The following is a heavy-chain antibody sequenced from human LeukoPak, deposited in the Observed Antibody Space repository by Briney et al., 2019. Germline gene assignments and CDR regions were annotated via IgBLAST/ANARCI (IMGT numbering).Heavy chain of an antibody. Sequence: PGGSLRLSCAASGFTFTSYSMNWVRQPPGKGLEWIGEIYHSGSTNYNPSLKSRVTISVDKSKNQFSLKLSSVTAADTAVYYCARDSPYSYGYEIDYWGQGTLVTVSS. CDR2: IYHSGST. CDR3: ARDSPYSYGYEIDY. J-gene: IGHJ4*02. D-gene: IGHD5-18*01. CDR1: GFTFTSYSM. V-gene: IGHV4-4*02.